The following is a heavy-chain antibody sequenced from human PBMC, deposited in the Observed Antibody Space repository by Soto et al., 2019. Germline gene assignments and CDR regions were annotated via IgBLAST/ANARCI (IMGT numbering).Heavy chain of an antibody. V-gene: IGHV1-18*01. CDR3: ARDQNWESYHWFAP. Sequence: QVQLVQSGAEVKKPGASVKVSCKASGYTFTSYGISWVRQAPGQGLEWMGWISAYNGNTNYAQKLQGRVTMTTDTSTSTAYMEMRSLRYDDTAVYYRARDQNWESYHWFAPWGQGTLVTVSS. D-gene: IGHD7-27*01. CDR2: ISAYNGNT. J-gene: IGHJ5*02. CDR1: GYTFTSYG.